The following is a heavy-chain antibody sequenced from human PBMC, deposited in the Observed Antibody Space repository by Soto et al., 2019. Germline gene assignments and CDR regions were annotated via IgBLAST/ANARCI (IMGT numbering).Heavy chain of an antibody. CDR2: IWSDGSMK. D-gene: IGHD4-17*01. V-gene: IGHV3-33*01. CDR1: GFTVNNYA. CDR3: ARDLGGEYVADYYGMDV. J-gene: IGHJ6*01. Sequence: QVQVVESGGGVVQPGRSLRLSCAASGFTVNNYAMHWVRQAPGKGLEWVAVIWSDGSMKYYADSVRGRFTISRETSTNTLYLEMNSLRVEDTALYYCARDLGGEYVADYYGMDVW.